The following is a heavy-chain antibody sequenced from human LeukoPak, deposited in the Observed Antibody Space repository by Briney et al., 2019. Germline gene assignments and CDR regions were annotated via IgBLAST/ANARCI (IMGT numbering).Heavy chain of an antibody. CDR2: IYTSGST. CDR3: ARSGEIVPAAMGPYYYYGMDV. CDR1: GGSISSYY. Sequence: SETLSLTCTVSGGSISSYYWSWIRQPAGKGLEWIGRIYTSGSTNYNPSLKSRVTMSVDTSKNQFSLKLSSVTAADTAVYYCARSGEIVPAAMGPYYYYGMDVWGQGTTVTVSS. V-gene: IGHV4-4*07. J-gene: IGHJ6*02. D-gene: IGHD2-2*01.